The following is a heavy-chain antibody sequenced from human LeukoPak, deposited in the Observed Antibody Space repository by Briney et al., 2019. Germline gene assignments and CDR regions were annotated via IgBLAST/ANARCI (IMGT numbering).Heavy chain of an antibody. CDR3: AKGVEDSGIYYYYYMDV. D-gene: IGHD2-15*01. CDR1: GFTFSSYTFSTYA. V-gene: IGHV3-23*01. CDR2: VSGSGVST. J-gene: IGHJ6*03. Sequence: GGSLRLSCAASGFTFSSYTFSTYAMSWVRQAPGKRLEWVSAVSGSGVSTYYADSVKGRFTFSRDNSKNTLYLQMNGLRAEDTAVYYCAKGVEDSGIYYYYYMDVWGKGTTVTVSS.